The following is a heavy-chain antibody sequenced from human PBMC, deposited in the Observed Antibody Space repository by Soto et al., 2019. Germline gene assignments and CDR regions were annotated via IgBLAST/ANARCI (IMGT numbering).Heavy chain of an antibody. CDR1: GFTFSNAW. CDR3: TAARYDFWSGYYIFDY. V-gene: IGHV3-15*01. D-gene: IGHD3-3*01. CDR2: IKSKTDGGTT. J-gene: IGHJ4*02. Sequence: GGSLRLSCAASGFTFSNAWMSWVRQAPGKGPEWVGRIKSKTDGGTTDYAAPVKGRFTISRDDSKNTLYLQMNSLKTEDTAVYYCTAARYDFWSGYYIFDYWGQGTLVTVSS.